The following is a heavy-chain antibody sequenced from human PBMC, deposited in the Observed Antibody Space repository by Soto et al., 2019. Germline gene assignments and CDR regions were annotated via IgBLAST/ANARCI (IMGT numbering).Heavy chain of an antibody. V-gene: IGHV4-4*07. Sequence: PSETLSLTCTVSGGSMSNYYWSWIRQPAGKGLEWIGRIYSSGGTNYNPSLKSRLTMSGDTSKKQFSLKLTSVTAADTAVYYCARGRNRSSRLPGAFDIWGQGTMVTVSS. J-gene: IGHJ3*02. CDR3: ARGRNRSSRLPGAFDI. CDR2: IYSSGGT. CDR1: GGSMSNYY. D-gene: IGHD6-13*01.